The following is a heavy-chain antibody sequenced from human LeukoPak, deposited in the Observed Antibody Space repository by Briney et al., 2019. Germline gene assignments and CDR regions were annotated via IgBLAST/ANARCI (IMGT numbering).Heavy chain of an antibody. J-gene: IGHJ5*02. V-gene: IGHV3-74*01. CDR2: IKSDGSST. CDR3: ARGISSDP. Sequence: GGSLRLSCAASGFAFSSFWMHWVRRAPGKGLVWVSRIKSDGSSTTYAGSVKGRFTISRDNAKNTLYLEMNGLRGEDTAVYYCARGISSDPWGQGTLVTVSS. CDR1: GFAFSSFW.